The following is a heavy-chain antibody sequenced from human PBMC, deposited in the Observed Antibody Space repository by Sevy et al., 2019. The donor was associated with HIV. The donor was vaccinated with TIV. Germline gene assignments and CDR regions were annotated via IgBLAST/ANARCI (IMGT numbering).Heavy chain of an antibody. V-gene: IGHV3-48*02. CDR2: ISSSSTI. J-gene: IGHJ4*02. Sequence: WGSLRLSCAASGFTFSSYSMNWVRQAPGKGLEWVSYISSSSTIYYADSVKGRFTISRDNAKNSLYLQMNSLRDEDTAVYYCARDGGVRGVINYWGQGTLVTVSS. D-gene: IGHD3-10*01. CDR1: GFTFSSYS. CDR3: ARDGGVRGVINY.